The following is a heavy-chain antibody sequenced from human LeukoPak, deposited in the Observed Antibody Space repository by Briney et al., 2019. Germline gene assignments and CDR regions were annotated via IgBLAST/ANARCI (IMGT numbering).Heavy chain of an antibody. D-gene: IGHD2-15*01. J-gene: IGHJ5*02. V-gene: IGHV3-7*01. CDR1: GFTFSSYW. CDR3: ARCLSKYCSGGSCYRTWFDP. CDR2: IKQDGREK. Sequence: GGSLRLSCAASGFTFSSYWMSWVRQAPGKGLEGVADIKQDGREKYYVDSVKGRFTISRDNAKNSLYLPMNSLRAEDTAVYYCARCLSKYCSGGSCYRTWFDPWGQGTLVTVSS.